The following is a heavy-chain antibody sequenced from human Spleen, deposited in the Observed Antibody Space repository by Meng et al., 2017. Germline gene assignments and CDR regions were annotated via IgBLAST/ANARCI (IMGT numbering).Heavy chain of an antibody. V-gene: IGHV3-23*01. CDR1: GFTFSSYS. CDR3: AKDRLEVLTLGLAGA. CDR2: ISVSGAST. J-gene: IGHJ5*02. Sequence: GESLKISCAVSGFTFSSYSMNWVRQAPGKGLEWVSSISVSGASTYYADSVKGRFTISRDNSKNTLYLQMSSLRAEDTAVYYCAKDRLEVLTLGLAGAWGQGTQVTVSS. D-gene: IGHD4/OR15-4a*01.